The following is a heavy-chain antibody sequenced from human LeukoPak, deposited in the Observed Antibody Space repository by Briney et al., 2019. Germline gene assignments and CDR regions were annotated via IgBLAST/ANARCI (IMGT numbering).Heavy chain of an antibody. CDR2: IWYDGNTK. D-gene: IGHD1-14*01. J-gene: IGHJ4*02. CDR3: TRDEVITFRLFDH. CDR1: GFTLSAHG. Sequence: GGSLRLSCAASGFTLSAHGMHWVRQAPGKGLEWLAVIWYDGNTKYYSDSVKGRFTISRDSSKNTLYLEMNSLRAEDTAVYYCTRDEVITFRLFDHWGQGTLVTVSS. V-gene: IGHV3-33*01.